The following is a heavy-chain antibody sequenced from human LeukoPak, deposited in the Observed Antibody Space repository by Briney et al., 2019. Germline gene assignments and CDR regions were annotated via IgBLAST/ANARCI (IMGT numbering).Heavy chain of an antibody. D-gene: IGHD6-19*01. Sequence: GGSLRLSCAASGFTVSSNYMSWVRQAPGKGLEWVSVIYSGGSTYYADSVKGRFTISRDNSKNTLYLQMNSLRAEDTAVYYCARDSYPGYSSGPDWGQGTLVTVSS. V-gene: IGHV3-66*01. CDR3: ARDSYPGYSSGPD. CDR1: GFTVSSNY. CDR2: IYSGGST. J-gene: IGHJ4*02.